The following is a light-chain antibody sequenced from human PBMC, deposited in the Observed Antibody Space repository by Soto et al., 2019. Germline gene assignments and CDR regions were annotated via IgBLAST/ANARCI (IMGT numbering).Light chain of an antibody. CDR2: GAS. J-gene: IGKJ1*01. Sequence: EIVLTQSPATLSLSPGERATLSCRASQSVNTYLAWFQQKPGQAPRLLIYGASNRATGIPARFSGSGSGTGFTPTISSLQSEDFEVYYCQQYNNWPATFGQGTKVDIK. CDR1: QSVNTY. CDR3: QQYNNWPAT. V-gene: IGKV3D-15*01.